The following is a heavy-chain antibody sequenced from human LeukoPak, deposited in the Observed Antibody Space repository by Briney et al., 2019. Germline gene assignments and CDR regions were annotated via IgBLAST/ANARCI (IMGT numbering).Heavy chain of an antibody. D-gene: IGHD4-17*01. V-gene: IGHV1-2*02. CDR1: GYTFTGYY. Sequence: ASVKVSCKASGYTFTGYYMHWVRQAPGQGLEWMGWINPNSGGTNYAQKFQGRVTMTRDTSISTAYMELSRLRSGDTAVYYCASLYGDYVEGFDYWGQGTLVTVSS. J-gene: IGHJ4*02. CDR2: INPNSGGT. CDR3: ASLYGDYVEGFDY.